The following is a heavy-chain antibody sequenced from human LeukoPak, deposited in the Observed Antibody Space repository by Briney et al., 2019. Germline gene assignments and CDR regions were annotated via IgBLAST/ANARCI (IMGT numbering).Heavy chain of an antibody. CDR1: GGSISSGSYY. D-gene: IGHD1-26*01. CDR2: IYTSGST. CDR3: AREAGDSGSPGDY. Sequence: SETLSLTCTVSGGSISSGSYYWSWIRQPAGKGLERIGRIYTSGSTNYNPSLKSRVTISVDTSKNQFSLKLSSVTAADTAVYYCAREAGDSGSPGDYWGQGTLVTVSS. J-gene: IGHJ4*02. V-gene: IGHV4-61*02.